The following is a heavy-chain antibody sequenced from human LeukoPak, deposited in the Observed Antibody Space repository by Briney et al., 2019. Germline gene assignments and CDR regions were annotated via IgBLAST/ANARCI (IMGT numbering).Heavy chain of an antibody. D-gene: IGHD5-12*01. J-gene: IGHJ4*02. Sequence: GGSLRLSCAASGFTFSSYAMSWVRQAPGKGLDWVASINQDGSIIRYVDSVKGRFIISRDNAKQSLSLQMNSLRADDTAMYYCARLLGEATIYDLWGQGTPVTVSS. CDR1: GFTFSSYA. V-gene: IGHV3-7*01. CDR2: INQDGSII. CDR3: ARLLGEATIYDL.